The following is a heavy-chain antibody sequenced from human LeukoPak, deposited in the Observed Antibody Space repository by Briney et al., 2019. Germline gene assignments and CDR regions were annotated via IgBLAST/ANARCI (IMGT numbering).Heavy chain of an antibody. V-gene: IGHV1-69*04. Sequence: SVKVSSKASGGTFSSYAISWVRQAPGQGLEWMGRIIPILGIANYAQKFQGRVTITADKSTSTAYMELSSLRSEDTAVYYCARDGLGMSDYWGQGTLVTVSS. CDR2: IIPILGIA. D-gene: IGHD3/OR15-3a*01. J-gene: IGHJ4*02. CDR3: ARDGLGMSDY. CDR1: GGTFSSYA.